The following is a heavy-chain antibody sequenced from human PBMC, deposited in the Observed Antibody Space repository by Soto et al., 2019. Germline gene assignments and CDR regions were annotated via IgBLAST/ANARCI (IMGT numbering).Heavy chain of an antibody. CDR1: GGAISRGGYS. J-gene: IGHJ4*02. Sequence: TLSLTYAFCGGAISRGGYSWSLIRQPPGEGLEWLGYIYHCGRTYYYPSLKSRLTISVDRSNNQFSLKLSSVTAADTAVYYCARHGGIAVAEGLTPTTTFYYWGQGTLFTVSS. CDR3: ARHGGIAVAEGLTPTTTFYY. V-gene: IGHV4-30-2*01. CDR2: IYHCGRT. D-gene: IGHD6-19*01.